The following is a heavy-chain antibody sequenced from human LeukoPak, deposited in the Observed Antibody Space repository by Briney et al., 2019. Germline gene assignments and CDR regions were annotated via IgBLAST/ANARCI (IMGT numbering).Heavy chain of an antibody. D-gene: IGHD3-10*01. CDR2: ISGSGGSA. V-gene: IGHV3-23*01. Sequence: GGSLRLSCAASGFTFSSYAMSWVRQAPGKGLEWVSAISGSGGSAYYADSVKGRFTISRDNSKNTLYLQMNSLRAEDTAVYYCAKDRGSYVAERFDPWGQGTLVTVSS. CDR1: GFTFSSYA. CDR3: AKDRGSYVAERFDP. J-gene: IGHJ5*02.